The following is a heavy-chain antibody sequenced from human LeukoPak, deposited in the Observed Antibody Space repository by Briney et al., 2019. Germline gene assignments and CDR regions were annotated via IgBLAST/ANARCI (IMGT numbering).Heavy chain of an antibody. D-gene: IGHD3-9*01. V-gene: IGHV4-59*01. J-gene: IGHJ4*02. CDR1: GGSPCGDY. CDR2: IYYTGRN. Sequence: PPETLCLTCAVSGGSPCGDYWSWIRQPPGEGLEWIWYIYYTGRNKYNPSLKSRVTISLDTSKNQSSLKLKSVTAADTAVYFCARVQRGHDISTGYQFLGPAPPHFDYWGQGTLVTVSS. CDR3: ARVQRGHDISTGYQFLGPAPPHFDY.